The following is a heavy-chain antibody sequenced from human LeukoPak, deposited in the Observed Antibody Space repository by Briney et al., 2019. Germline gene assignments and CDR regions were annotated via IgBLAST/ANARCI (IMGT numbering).Heavy chain of an antibody. V-gene: IGHV4-59*01. Sequence: PSQTLSLTCAVSGASITSYYWNWIRQPPGKGLEWIGYIFYNGSTDYNPSLKSRVTISVDTSKNQFSLKLSSVTAADTAVYYCARGGLRYFDYWGQGTLVTVSS. J-gene: IGHJ4*02. CDR2: IFYNGST. CDR3: ARGGLRYFDY. CDR1: GASITSYY.